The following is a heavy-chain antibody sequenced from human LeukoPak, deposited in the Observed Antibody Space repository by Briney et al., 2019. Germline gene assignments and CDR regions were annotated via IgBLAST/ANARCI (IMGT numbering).Heavy chain of an antibody. CDR1: GFTVSSNY. J-gene: IGHJ2*01. Sequence: PGGSLRLSCAASGFTVSSNYMSWVRQAPGKGLEWVSVIYSGGSTYYADSVKGRFTISRDNSKNTLYLQMNSLRAEDTAVYYCARTYGSSGLGYFDLWGRGTLVTVSS. CDR2: IYSGGST. D-gene: IGHD6-13*01. V-gene: IGHV3-66*01. CDR3: ARTYGSSGLGYFDL.